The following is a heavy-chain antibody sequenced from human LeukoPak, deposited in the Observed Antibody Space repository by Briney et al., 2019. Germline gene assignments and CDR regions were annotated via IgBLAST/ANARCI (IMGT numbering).Heavy chain of an antibody. V-gene: IGHV3-7*01. J-gene: IGHJ4*02. CDR1: GFTFRSYW. D-gene: IGHD1-26*01. CDR3: ARDSANVVGAKSIFDY. Sequence: PGGSLRLSCAGSGFTFRSYWMGWVRQAPGKGLEWVANIKQDGSEIYYVDSVKGRFTISRDNAKNSLYLQMSSLRAEDTAVYYCARDSANVVGAKSIFDYWGQGALVTVSS. CDR2: IKQDGSEI.